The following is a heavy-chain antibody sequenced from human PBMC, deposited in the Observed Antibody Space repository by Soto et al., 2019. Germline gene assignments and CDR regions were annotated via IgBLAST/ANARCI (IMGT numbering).Heavy chain of an antibody. CDR2: IYYRGYT. V-gene: IGHV4-31*03. J-gene: IGHJ4*02. CDR3: ATVLSDGSGTVDY. Sequence: QVQLQESGPGLVKPSQTLSLTCSVSGGSMDSGTYCWNWIRQHPGKGLEWIGYIYYRGYTYYNPSLTSRVTMSVDTSKNQFSLYLNSVTAADTAVYYCATVLSDGSGTVDYWGQGTLVNFSS. D-gene: IGHD3-10*01. CDR1: GGSMDSGTYC.